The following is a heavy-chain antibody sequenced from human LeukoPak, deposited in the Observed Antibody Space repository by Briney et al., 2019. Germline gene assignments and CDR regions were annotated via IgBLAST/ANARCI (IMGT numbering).Heavy chain of an antibody. CDR2: IYEGDST. CDR3: AREESGSYFRY. Sequence: GGSLRLSCAAAGFSVINNYMSWVRQAPGEGLEWGSVIYEGDSTYYADSVKGRFTITRDNSKNTLYLQMNSLRAEDTAVYYCAREESGSYFRYWGQGTLVTVSS. D-gene: IGHD1-26*01. CDR1: GFSVINNY. V-gene: IGHV3-53*01. J-gene: IGHJ4*02.